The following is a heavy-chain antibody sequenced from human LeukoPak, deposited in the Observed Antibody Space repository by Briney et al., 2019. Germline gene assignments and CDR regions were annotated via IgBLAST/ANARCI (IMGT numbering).Heavy chain of an antibody. CDR2: INTDGSVM. CDR3: AKAPYSSGTPVDN. Sequence: PGGSLRLSCAASGFTFSSYWMHWVRQAPGKGLLWVSCINTDGSVMRYADSVRGRFTISRDNSKNTLCLQMNSLRAEDTAVYYCAKAPYSSGTPVDNWGQGTLVTVSS. J-gene: IGHJ4*02. V-gene: IGHV3-74*01. D-gene: IGHD3-10*01. CDR1: GFTFSSYW.